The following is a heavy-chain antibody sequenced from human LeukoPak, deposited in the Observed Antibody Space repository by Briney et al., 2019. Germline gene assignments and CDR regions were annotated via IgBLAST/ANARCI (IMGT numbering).Heavy chain of an antibody. Sequence: GGSLRLSCAASGFTFSSYWMSWVRQAPGKGLEWVANIKQDGSEKYYVDSVKGRFTISRDNAKNSLYLQMNSLRAEDTAVYYCARDYGDYPYYYYYMDVWGKGTTVTVSS. V-gene: IGHV3-7*01. CDR1: GFTFSSYW. J-gene: IGHJ6*03. CDR3: ARDYGDYPYYYYYMDV. CDR2: IKQDGSEK. D-gene: IGHD4-17*01.